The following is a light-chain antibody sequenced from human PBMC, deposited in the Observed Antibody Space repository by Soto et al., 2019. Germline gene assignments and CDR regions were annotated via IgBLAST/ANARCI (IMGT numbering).Light chain of an antibody. CDR1: QSVSTF. V-gene: IGKV3-11*01. CDR3: QPYNNWPLT. Sequence: EIVLTQSPATLSLSPGERATLSCRASQSVSTFLAWYQHKPGQAPRLLIYDASNRATGIPDRFRGSGSGTDFTLTISSLEPEDFALYYCQPYNNWPLTLGGGTKVDIK. CDR2: DAS. J-gene: IGKJ4*01.